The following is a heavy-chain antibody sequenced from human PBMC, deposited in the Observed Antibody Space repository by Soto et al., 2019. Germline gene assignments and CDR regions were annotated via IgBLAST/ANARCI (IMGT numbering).Heavy chain of an antibody. CDR3: ARDPRSGSQGYYFDY. Sequence: PGGSLRLSCAASGFTVSSNYMSWVRQAPGKGLEWVSVIYSGGSTYYADSVKGRFTISRDNSKNTLYLQMNSLRAEDTAVYYCARDPRSGSQGYYFDYWGQGTLVTVSS. D-gene: IGHD1-26*01. CDR2: IYSGGST. CDR1: GFTVSSNY. V-gene: IGHV3-66*01. J-gene: IGHJ4*02.